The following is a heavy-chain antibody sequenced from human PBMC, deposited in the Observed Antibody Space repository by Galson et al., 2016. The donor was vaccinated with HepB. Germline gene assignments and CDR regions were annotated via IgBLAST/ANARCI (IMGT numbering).Heavy chain of an antibody. CDR2: ISGNAATT. CDR3: AKRPPYNTNWFVGFDP. Sequence: SLRLSCAASGFTFSTYAMSWVRQAPGKGLEWVSVISGNAATTYYADSVKGRFTISRDNSKKTVYLQMNSLRAEDTAVYYCAKRPPYNTNWFVGFDPWGQGTRVTVSS. V-gene: IGHV3-23*01. D-gene: IGHD6-13*01. CDR1: GFTFSTYA. J-gene: IGHJ5*02.